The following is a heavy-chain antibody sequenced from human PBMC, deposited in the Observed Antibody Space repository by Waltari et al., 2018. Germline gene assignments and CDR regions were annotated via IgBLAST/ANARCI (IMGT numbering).Heavy chain of an antibody. CDR3: ARAPHYYYDSSGYSNWFDP. V-gene: IGHV4-59*01. CDR1: GFTFSSYW. Sequence: VQLVESGGGLVQPGGSLRLSCAASGFTFSSYWMSWVRQAPGKGLEWIGYIYYSGSTNYNPSLKSRVTISVDTSKNQFSLKLSSVTAADTAVYYCARAPHYYYDSSGYSNWFDPWGQGTLVTVSS. J-gene: IGHJ5*02. D-gene: IGHD3-22*01. CDR2: IYYSGST.